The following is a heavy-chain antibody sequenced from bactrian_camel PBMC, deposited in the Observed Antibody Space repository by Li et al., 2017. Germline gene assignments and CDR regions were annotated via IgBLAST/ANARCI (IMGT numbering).Heavy chain of an antibody. CDR2: ISSAGDTT. J-gene: IGHJ4*01. Sequence: VQLVESGGGLVQPGGSLRLSCAASGFALSSYFMYWVRQAPGKGLEWVSSISSAGDTTYYADSVKGRFTISRDNAKNTLYLQLNSLKPEDTAMYYCATGGLSCWGWVPPGKGYDYKGYGQGTQVTVS. CDR1: GFALSSYF. D-gene: IGHD5*01. V-gene: IGHV3S1*01.